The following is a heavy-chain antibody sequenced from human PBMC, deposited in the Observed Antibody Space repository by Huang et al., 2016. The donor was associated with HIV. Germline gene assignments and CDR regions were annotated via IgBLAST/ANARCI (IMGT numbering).Heavy chain of an antibody. Sequence: QESGPGLVGPSETLSLTCAVSGDSINSNTFYWGWIRRPPGKGREWIGSIYYSGTKYYNPALKRRARIAVDASKNRIFLHLRSVTAADTGVYYCARTGVAVSDDPEYFQHWGQGALVTIS. CDR1: GDSINSNTFY. CDR2: IYYSGTK. CDR3: ARTGVAVSDDPEYFQH. J-gene: IGHJ1*01. V-gene: IGHV4-39*02. D-gene: IGHD3-3*01.